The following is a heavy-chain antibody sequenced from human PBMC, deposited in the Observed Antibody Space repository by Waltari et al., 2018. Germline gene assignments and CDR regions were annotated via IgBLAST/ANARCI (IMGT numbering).Heavy chain of an antibody. CDR2: FNPTRGGT. CDR1: GYNFTGYY. Sequence: QVQLVQSGAEVKKPGASVKVSCKASGYNFTGYYMHWVRQAPGQGLEWRGRFNPTRGGTNYAQKFQGSVTMTRDTSISTAYMELSRLRSDDTAVYYCARHEVGAMAFDIWGQGTMVTVSS. J-gene: IGHJ3*02. D-gene: IGHD1-26*01. CDR3: ARHEVGAMAFDI. V-gene: IGHV1-2*06.